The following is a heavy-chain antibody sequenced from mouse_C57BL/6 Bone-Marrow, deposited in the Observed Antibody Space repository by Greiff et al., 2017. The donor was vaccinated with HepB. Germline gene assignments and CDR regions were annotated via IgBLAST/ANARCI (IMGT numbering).Heavy chain of an antibody. CDR2: IDPSDSYT. CDR1: GYTFTSYW. V-gene: IGHV1-69*01. Sequence: VQLQQSGAELVMPGASVKLSCKASGYTFTSYWMHWVKQRPGQGLEWIGEIDPSDSYTNYNQKFKGKSTLTVDKSSSTAYMQLSSLTSEDSAVYYCARKTGSNYWYFDVWGTGTTVTVSS. CDR3: ARKTGSNYWYFDV. J-gene: IGHJ1*03. D-gene: IGHD2-5*01.